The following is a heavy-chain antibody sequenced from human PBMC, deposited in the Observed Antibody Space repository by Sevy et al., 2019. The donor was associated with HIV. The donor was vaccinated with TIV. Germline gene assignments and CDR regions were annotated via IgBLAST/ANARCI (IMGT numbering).Heavy chain of an antibody. J-gene: IGHJ4*02. CDR2: IWYDGSNK. V-gene: IGHV3-33*01. CDR3: ARGGYSYGRFDY. D-gene: IGHD5-18*01. Sequence: GGSPRLSCAASGFTFSSYGMHWVRQAPGKGLEWVAVIWYDGSNKYYADSVKGRFTISRDNSKNTLYLQMNSLRAEDTAVYYCARGGYSYGRFDYWGQGTLVTVSS. CDR1: GFTFSSYG.